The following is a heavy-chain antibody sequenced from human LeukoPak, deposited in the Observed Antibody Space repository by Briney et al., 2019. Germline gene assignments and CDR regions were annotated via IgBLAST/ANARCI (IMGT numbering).Heavy chain of an antibody. V-gene: IGHV3-23*01. Sequence: GGSLRLSCAASGFTFSSYAMSWVRQAPGKGLEWVSAISGSGGSTYYADSVKGRFTISRDNSKNTLYLQMNSLRAEDAAVYYCATRSIQWEPFDYWGQGTLVTVSS. J-gene: IGHJ4*02. D-gene: IGHD1-26*01. CDR3: ATRSIQWEPFDY. CDR1: GFTFSSYA. CDR2: ISGSGGST.